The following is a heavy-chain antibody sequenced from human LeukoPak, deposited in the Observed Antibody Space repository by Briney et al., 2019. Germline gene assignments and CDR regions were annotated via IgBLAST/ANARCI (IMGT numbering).Heavy chain of an antibody. J-gene: IGHJ5*02. CDR2: IYHSGST. CDR1: GGSISSSNW. Sequence: PSETLSLTCAVSGGSISSSNWWSWVRQPPGKGLEWIGEIYHSGSTNYNPSLKSRVTIPVDKSKNQFSLKLSSVPAADTAVYYCARVINYYGSGSYYNEGDWFDPWGQGTLVTVSS. D-gene: IGHD3-10*01. V-gene: IGHV4-4*02. CDR3: ARVINYYGSGSYYNEGDWFDP.